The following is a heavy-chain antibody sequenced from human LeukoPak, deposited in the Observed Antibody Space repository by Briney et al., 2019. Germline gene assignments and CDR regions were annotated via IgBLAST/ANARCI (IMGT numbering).Heavy chain of an antibody. V-gene: IGHV4-59*01. J-gene: IGHJ4*02. CDR2: IYYSGST. CDR3: ARGRRAAGPLDY. CDR1: GGSISSYY. Sequence: SGTLSLTCTVSGGSISSYYWSWIRQPPGKGLEWIGYIYYSGSTNYNPSLKSRVTISVDTSKNQFSLKLSSVTAADTAVYYCARGRRAAGPLDYWGQGTLVTVSS. D-gene: IGHD6-13*01.